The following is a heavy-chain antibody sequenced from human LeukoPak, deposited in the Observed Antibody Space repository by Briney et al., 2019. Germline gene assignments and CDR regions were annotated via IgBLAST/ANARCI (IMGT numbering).Heavy chain of an antibody. Sequence: GGSLRLSCAASGFTFSGSAIHWVRQSSGKGLEWVGQIDKKDKGYATATAYAASAKGRFTISRDDSINTAYLQMKSLKTEDTALYCCTRDSGSYNWFDHWGQGTLVTVSS. V-gene: IGHV3-73*01. CDR3: TRDSGSYNWFDH. CDR2: IDKKDKGYATAT. D-gene: IGHD1-26*01. J-gene: IGHJ5*02. CDR1: GFTFSGSA.